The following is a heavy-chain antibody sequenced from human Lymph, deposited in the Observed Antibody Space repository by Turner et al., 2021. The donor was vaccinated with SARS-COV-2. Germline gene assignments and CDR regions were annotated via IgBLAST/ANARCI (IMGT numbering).Heavy chain of an antibody. V-gene: IGHV3-21*01. J-gene: IGHJ4*02. CDR2: ISSSSSYI. Sequence: EVQLVEPGGGLVKPGGSLRLSCADSGFTFSTYSMNWVRQAPGKGLEWISSISSSSSYIYYADAVKGRFTISRDDAKNSLYLQMNSLRAEDTAVYYCARDIPTTADYFDYWGQGTLVTVSS. D-gene: IGHD4-17*01. CDR3: ARDIPTTADYFDY. CDR1: GFTFSTYS.